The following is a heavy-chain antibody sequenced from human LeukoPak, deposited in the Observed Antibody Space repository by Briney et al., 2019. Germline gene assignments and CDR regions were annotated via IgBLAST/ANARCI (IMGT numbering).Heavy chain of an antibody. D-gene: IGHD1-26*01. CDR3: ARAGVGATQGVNY. V-gene: IGHV3-48*01. CDR2: ISSSSSTI. J-gene: IGHJ4*02. CDR1: GFNFNHAW. Sequence: PAGGSLRLSCAASGFNFNHAWMSWVRQAPGKGLEWVSYISSSSSTIYYADSVKGRFTISRDNAKNSLFLQMNSLGAEDTAVYYCARAGVGATQGVNYWGQGTLVTVSS.